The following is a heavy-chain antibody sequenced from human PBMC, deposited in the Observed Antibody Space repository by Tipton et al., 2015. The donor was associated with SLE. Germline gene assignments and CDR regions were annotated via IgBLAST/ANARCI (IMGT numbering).Heavy chain of an antibody. Sequence: TLSLTCSVSGGSISSSNYYWGWIRQPPGKGLEWIGSIHYIGNTYYNPSLKSRVTISVDTSKNQFSLNLSSVTAADTAAYYCARQPRRGGGAFDIWGQGTVVTVSS. J-gene: IGHJ3*02. CDR3: ARQPRRGGGAFDI. V-gene: IGHV4-39*07. CDR1: GGSISSSNYY. D-gene: IGHD3-10*01. CDR2: IHYIGNT.